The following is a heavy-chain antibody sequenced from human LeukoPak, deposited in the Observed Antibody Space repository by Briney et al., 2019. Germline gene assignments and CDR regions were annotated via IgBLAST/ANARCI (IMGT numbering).Heavy chain of an antibody. V-gene: IGHV4-59*11. CDR3: ARAYYDFWSGYYTGISYYFDY. D-gene: IGHD3-3*01. J-gene: IGHJ4*02. Sequence: SETLSLTCTVSGGSISSHYWSWMRQPPGKGLEWIGYIYYSGSTNYNPSLKSRVTISVDTSKNQFSLKLSSVTAADTAVYYCARAYYDFWSGYYTGISYYFDYWGQGTLVTVSS. CDR2: IYYSGST. CDR1: GGSISSHY.